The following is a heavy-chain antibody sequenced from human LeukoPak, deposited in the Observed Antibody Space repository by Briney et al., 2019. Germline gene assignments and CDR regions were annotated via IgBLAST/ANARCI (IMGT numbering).Heavy chain of an antibody. CDR2: ISYDGINK. CDR3: ARDWIGKTSINWFDP. Sequence: PGGSLRLSCAASGFTFTTYGMHWVRQAPGKGLEWVAVISYDGINKYYADSVKGRFTISRDNSKNTLYLQMNSLRAEDTAVYYCARDWIGKTSINWFDPWGQGTLVTVSS. D-gene: IGHD2-2*03. CDR1: GFTFTTYG. J-gene: IGHJ5*02. V-gene: IGHV3-30*03.